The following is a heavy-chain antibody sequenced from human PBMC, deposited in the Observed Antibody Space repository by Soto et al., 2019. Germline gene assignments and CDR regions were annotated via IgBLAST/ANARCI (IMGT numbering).Heavy chain of an antibody. D-gene: IGHD4-4*01. V-gene: IGHV4-34*01. CDR1: GGSFSGYY. J-gene: IGHJ6*03. Sequence: SETLSLTCAVYGGSFSGYYWSWIRQPPKKKLEWIKEINHSGSTNYNPSIKSRVTISVDTSKNQFSLKLSSVTAADTAVYYCARTGFSNYSTTPKNYYYYYYMDVWGKGTTVTVSS. CDR2: INHSGST. CDR3: ARTGFSNYSTTPKNYYYYYYMDV.